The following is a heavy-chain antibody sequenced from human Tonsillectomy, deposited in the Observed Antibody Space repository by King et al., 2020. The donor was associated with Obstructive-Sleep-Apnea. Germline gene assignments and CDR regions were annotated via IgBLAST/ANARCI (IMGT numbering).Heavy chain of an antibody. V-gene: IGHV3-11*01. CDR2: VSGKGHSL. CDR1: GFTFSDYY. J-gene: IGHJ4*02. CDR3: TRGVFSDF. Sequence: VQLVESGGGLVKPGGSLRLTCAASGFTFSDYYMNWIRHSPGKGLEWLAFVSGKGHSLWYADSVRGRFTISRENDKNSLSLQMNSLRAADTAIYYCTRGVFSDFWGRGTLVTVSS. D-gene: IGHD3-16*01.